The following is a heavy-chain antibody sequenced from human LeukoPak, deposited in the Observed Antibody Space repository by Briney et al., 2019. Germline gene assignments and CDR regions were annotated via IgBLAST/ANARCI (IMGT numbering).Heavy chain of an antibody. Sequence: GGSLRLSCAVSGFPFSIYEMTWVRQAPGKGLEWVSNIASSGTTIYYADSVKGRFSISRDNAKSSLYLQMNSLRVEDTAVYYCALLAVASDLDYWGQGALVTVSS. CDR1: GFPFSIYE. CDR2: IASSGTTI. CDR3: ALLAVASDLDY. D-gene: IGHD6-19*01. V-gene: IGHV3-48*03. J-gene: IGHJ4*02.